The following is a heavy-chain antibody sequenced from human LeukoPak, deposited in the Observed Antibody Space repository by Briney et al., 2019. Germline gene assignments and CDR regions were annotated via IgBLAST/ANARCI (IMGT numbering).Heavy chain of an antibody. J-gene: IGHJ5*02. CDR3: ARGRIVGATNNWFDP. V-gene: IGHV4-4*07. CDR2: IYTSGST. CDR1: GGSISSYY. D-gene: IGHD1-26*01. Sequence: SETLSPTCTVSGGSISSYYWSWIRQPAGKGLEWIGRIYTSGSTNYNPSLKSRVTMSVDTSKNQFSLKLSSVTAADTAVYYCARGRIVGATNNWFDPWGQGTLVTVSS.